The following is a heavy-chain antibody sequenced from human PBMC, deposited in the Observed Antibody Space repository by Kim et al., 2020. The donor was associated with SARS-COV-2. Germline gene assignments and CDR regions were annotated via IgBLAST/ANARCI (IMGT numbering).Heavy chain of an antibody. V-gene: IGHV4-31*02. D-gene: IGHD3-22*01. J-gene: IGHJ4*02. Sequence: YNPSLKSRVTISVDTSKNQFSLKLSSVPAADTAVYYCASHYYYDSSGGDYWGQGTLVTVSS. CDR3: ASHYYYDSSGGDY.